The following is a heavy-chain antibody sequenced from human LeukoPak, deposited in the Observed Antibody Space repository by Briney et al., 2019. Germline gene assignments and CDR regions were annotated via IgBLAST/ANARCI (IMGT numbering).Heavy chain of an antibody. V-gene: IGHV3-23*01. CDR1: GFTFCNYA. D-gene: IGHD1-26*01. CDR3: AKDKVVGASTSAHDY. Sequence: PGGSLRLSCEASGFTFCNYAMSWVRQAPGKGLELVSTISGSGGYTYYADSVKGRFTISGDNTKNTLYLQMNSLRAEDTAVYYCAKDKVVGASTSAHDYWGQGTLVTVSS. J-gene: IGHJ4*02. CDR2: ISGSGGYT.